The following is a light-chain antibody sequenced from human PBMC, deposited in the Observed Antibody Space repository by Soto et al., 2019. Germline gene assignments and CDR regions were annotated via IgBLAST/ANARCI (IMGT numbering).Light chain of an antibody. Sequence: EIVLTQSPATLSLSPGERATLSCRASQSVSSYLAWYQQKPGQAPRLLIYDSSNRGTGITARYSGSGSGTDFTITISSLEPEDFAVYYCQQRSTWPPHAFGGGTKMEIK. J-gene: IGKJ4*01. CDR1: QSVSSY. V-gene: IGKV3-11*01. CDR2: DSS. CDR3: QQRSTWPPHA.